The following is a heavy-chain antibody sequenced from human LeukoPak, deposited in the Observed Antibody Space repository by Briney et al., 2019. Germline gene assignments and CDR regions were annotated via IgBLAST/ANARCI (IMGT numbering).Heavy chain of an antibody. Sequence: GGSLRLSCSASGFTFSSYAMHWVRQAPGKGLEYVSAISSNGGSTYYADSVKGRFTISRDNSKNTLCLQMSSLRAEDTAVYYCVKGDRGSGWYRGAFDIWGQGTMVTVSS. D-gene: IGHD6-19*01. CDR3: VKGDRGSGWYRGAFDI. CDR2: ISSNGGST. J-gene: IGHJ3*02. CDR1: GFTFSSYA. V-gene: IGHV3-64D*09.